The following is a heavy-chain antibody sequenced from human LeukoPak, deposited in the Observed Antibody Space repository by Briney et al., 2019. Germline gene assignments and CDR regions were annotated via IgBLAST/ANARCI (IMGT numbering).Heavy chain of an antibody. J-gene: IGHJ3*01. CDR3: AKPGGGVLRFLDASGTGAFDV. CDR1: GFTFPNCE. D-gene: IGHD3-3*01. V-gene: IGHV3-23*01. Sequence: PGGSLRLSCVASGFTFPNCEMHWVGQAPPRGLDGVSWINANAGRTHYADSVKGRFIISRDNSRNTVYLRMNSLRAEDTALYYCAKPGGGVLRFLDASGTGAFDVWGQGTMVTVSS. CDR2: INANAGRT.